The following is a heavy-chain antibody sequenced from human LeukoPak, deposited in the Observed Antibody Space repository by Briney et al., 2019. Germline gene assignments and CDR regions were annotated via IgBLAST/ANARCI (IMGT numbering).Heavy chain of an antibody. J-gene: IGHJ4*02. Sequence: PGGSLRLSCAASGFTFSSYWMSWVRQAPGKGLEWVANIKQDGSEKYYVDSVKGRFTISRDNSKNTLYLQMNSLRAEDTAVYYCARSGSYYFFDYWGQGTLVTVSS. CDR1: GFTFSSYW. CDR3: ARSGSYYFFDY. CDR2: IKQDGSEK. V-gene: IGHV3-7*01. D-gene: IGHD3-10*01.